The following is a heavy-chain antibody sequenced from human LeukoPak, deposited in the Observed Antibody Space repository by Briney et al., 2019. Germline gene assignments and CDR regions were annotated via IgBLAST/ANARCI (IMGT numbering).Heavy chain of an antibody. J-gene: IGHJ4*02. CDR1: GFTFSSYW. CDR2: IKQDGSEK. Sequence: PGGSLRLSCAASGFTFSSYWMSWVRQAPGKGLEWVANIKQDGSEKYYVDSVKGRFTISRDNAKNSLYLQMNSLRAEDTAVYYCARVGSSGRYYFDYWGQGTLVTVSS. V-gene: IGHV3-7*01. CDR3: ARVGSSGRYYFDY. D-gene: IGHD3-22*01.